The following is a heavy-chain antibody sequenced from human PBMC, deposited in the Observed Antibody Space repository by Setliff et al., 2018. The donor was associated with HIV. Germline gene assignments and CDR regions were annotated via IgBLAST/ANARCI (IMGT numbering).Heavy chain of an antibody. CDR3: ARHPREEPERNYKFDS. J-gene: IGHJ4*02. Sequence: PSETLSLTCTVSGSSISGYYWSWIRQSPGKGLEWIGYIHTNRGTKTNLSLKTRATVSLDTSKSQFFLSLTSVPATDTAIYYCARHPREEPERNYKFDSWGQGTLVTVSS. CDR2: IHTNRGT. V-gene: IGHV4-4*09. D-gene: IGHD1-7*01. CDR1: GSSISGYY.